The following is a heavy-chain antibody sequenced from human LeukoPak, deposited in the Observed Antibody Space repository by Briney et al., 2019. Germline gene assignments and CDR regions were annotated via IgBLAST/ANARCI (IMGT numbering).Heavy chain of an antibody. Sequence: GGSLRLSCAASGFTVSSNFMSWVRQAPGKGLEWVSIIYSGGTTYYGDSVKGRFTISRDKSKNTLYLQMNSLSADDTAVYYCARIAVADLSFDFWGQGTLVTVSS. D-gene: IGHD6-19*01. CDR1: GFTVSSNF. CDR3: ARIAVADLSFDF. J-gene: IGHJ4*02. CDR2: IYSGGTT. V-gene: IGHV3-53*01.